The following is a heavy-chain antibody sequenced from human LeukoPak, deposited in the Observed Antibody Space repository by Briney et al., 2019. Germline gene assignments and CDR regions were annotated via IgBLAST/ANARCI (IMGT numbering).Heavy chain of an antibody. Sequence: SETLSLTCTVSGGSISSSNWWSWVRQPPGKGLEWIGKIYHSGSTNYNPSLKSRVTISVDKSKNQFSLKLRFVTAADAAVYYCAAHYGGFGDLNDYWGQGILVTVSS. J-gene: IGHJ4*02. V-gene: IGHV4-4*02. CDR1: GGSISSSNW. CDR2: IYHSGST. CDR3: AAHYGGFGDLNDY. D-gene: IGHD3-10*01.